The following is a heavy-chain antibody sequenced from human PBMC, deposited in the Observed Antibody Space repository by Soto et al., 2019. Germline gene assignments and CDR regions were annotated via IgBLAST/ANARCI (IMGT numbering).Heavy chain of an antibody. CDR3: AKDRRKRWLVPGPDAFDI. CDR2: ISGSGGST. J-gene: IGHJ3*02. D-gene: IGHD6-19*01. CDR1: GFTFSSYS. Sequence: GGSLRLSCAASGFTFSSYSMSWVRQAPGKGPEWVSAISGSGGSTYYADSVKGRFTISRDNSKNTLYLQMNSLRAEDTAVYYCAKDRRKRWLVPGPDAFDIWGKGKMVTV. V-gene: IGHV3-23*01.